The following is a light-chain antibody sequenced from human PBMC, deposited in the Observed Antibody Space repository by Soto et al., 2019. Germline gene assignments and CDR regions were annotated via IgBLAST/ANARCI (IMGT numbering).Light chain of an antibody. V-gene: IGKV3-20*01. CDR3: QHYNSYSEA. CDR1: QSVSSTY. J-gene: IGKJ1*01. CDR2: GAS. Sequence: EIVLTQSPGTLSLSPGERATLSCRASQSVSSTYLAWYQFKPGQAPRIIIFGASGRATGIPDRFSGSGSGTDFTLTISSLQPDDFATYYCQHYNSYSEAFGQGTKVDIK.